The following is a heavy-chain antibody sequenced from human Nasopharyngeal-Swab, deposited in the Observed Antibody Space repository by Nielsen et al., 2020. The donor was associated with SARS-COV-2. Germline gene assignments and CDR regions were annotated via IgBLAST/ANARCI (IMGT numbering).Heavy chain of an antibody. CDR2: IIPIFGTP. V-gene: IGHV1-69*06. CDR3: TYDSSGHYYYYMDV. Sequence: WVRQAPGQGLEWMGGIIPIFGTPNYAQKFQGRVTITADKSTSTAYMELSSLRSEDTAVYYCTYDSSGHYYYYMDVWGKGTTVTVSS. D-gene: IGHD3-22*01. J-gene: IGHJ6*03.